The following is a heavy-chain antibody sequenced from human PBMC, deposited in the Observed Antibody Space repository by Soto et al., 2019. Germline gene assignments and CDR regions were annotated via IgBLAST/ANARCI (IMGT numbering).Heavy chain of an antibody. J-gene: IGHJ6*03. Sequence: QVQLVQSGGEVKKPGASLRVSCKASGYPFVSYGISWVRQATGQGPEWMAWVSGHNGNTDYAQKFQGRVTVTTDRSTNTVYMELKSLRSDDTAVYYCARGTIVERPYFYMDVWGKGTTVTVSS. CDR3: ARGTIVERPYFYMDV. CDR2: VSGHNGNT. V-gene: IGHV1-18*01. D-gene: IGHD2-15*01. CDR1: GYPFVSYG.